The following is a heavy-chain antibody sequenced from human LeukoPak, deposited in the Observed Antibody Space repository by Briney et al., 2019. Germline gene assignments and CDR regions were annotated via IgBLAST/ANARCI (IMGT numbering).Heavy chain of an antibody. J-gene: IGHJ4*02. CDR2: IRSKAYGGTT. CDR1: GFTFGDYA. D-gene: IGHD3-3*01. CDR3: TRMDFWSGYYTAPDY. V-gene: IGHV3-49*03. Sequence: GGSLRLSCTASGFTFGDYAMSWFRRAPGKGLEWVGFIRSKAYGGTTEYAASVKGRFTISRDDSKSIAYLQMNSLKTEDTAVYYCTRMDFWSGYYTAPDYWGQGTLVTVSS.